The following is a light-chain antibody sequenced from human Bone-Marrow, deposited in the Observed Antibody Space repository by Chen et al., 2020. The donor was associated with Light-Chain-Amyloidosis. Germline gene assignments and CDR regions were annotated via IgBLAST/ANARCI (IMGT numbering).Light chain of an antibody. CDR1: TSNIGNNF. CDR3: GTWDIRLGTVM. CDR2: DNN. Sequence: QSVLTQPPSVSAAPGQKVTISCSGSTSNIGNNFVSWYQQFPGTAPKLLIYDNNRRPSGIPARFSGSKSGTSATLGITGLQTGDEADYYCGTWDIRLGTVMFGGGTKLTVL. V-gene: IGLV1-51*01. J-gene: IGLJ3*02.